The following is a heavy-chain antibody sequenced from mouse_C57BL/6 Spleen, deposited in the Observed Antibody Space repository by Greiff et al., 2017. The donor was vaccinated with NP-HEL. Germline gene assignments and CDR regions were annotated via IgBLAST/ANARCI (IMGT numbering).Heavy chain of an antibody. V-gene: IGHV1-81*01. Sequence: VQLQQSGAELARPGASVKLSCKASGYTFTSYGISWVKQRTGQGLEWIGELYPRSGNTYYNEKFKGKATLTADKSSSTAYMELRSLTSEDSAVYFCARRGDYDYDGGAYFDYWGQGTTLTVSS. CDR1: GYTFTSYG. D-gene: IGHD2-4*01. CDR2: LYPRSGNT. J-gene: IGHJ2*01. CDR3: ARRGDYDYDGGAYFDY.